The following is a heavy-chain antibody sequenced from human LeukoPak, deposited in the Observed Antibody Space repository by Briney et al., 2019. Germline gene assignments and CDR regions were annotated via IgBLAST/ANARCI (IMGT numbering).Heavy chain of an antibody. CDR1: GFTFSNYW. D-gene: IGHD2-15*01. Sequence: PGGSLRLSCVASGFTFSNYWMSWFRQAPGKGLEWVANIKQDGGGTFYVGSVKGRFSISRDNAKNSVHLQMNSLRVEDTAVYYCARDWSVAANRFDFWGQGTLVTVSS. J-gene: IGHJ4*02. CDR3: ARDWSVAANRFDF. CDR2: IKQDGGGT. V-gene: IGHV3-7*01.